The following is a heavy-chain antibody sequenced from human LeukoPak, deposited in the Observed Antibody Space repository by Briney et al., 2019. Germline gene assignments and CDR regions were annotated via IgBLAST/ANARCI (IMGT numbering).Heavy chain of an antibody. CDR1: GGSISSSSYY. CDR2: IYYSGST. J-gene: IGHJ5*02. Sequence: PSETLSLTCTVSGGSISSSSYYWGWIRQPPGKGLEWIGSIYYSGSTYYNSSLKSRVTISVDTSKNQFSLKLSSVTAADTAVYYCARGGVVVPAATSYSFYWYDPWGQGTLVTVSS. V-gene: IGHV4-39*07. D-gene: IGHD2-2*01. CDR3: ARGGVVVPAATSYSFYWYDP.